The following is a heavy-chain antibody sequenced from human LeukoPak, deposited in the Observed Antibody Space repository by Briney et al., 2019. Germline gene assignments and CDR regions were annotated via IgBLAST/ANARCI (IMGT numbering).Heavy chain of an antibody. CDR2: MNQDGSEI. CDR1: GFTFSRYW. V-gene: IGHV3-7*01. D-gene: IGHD6-19*01. J-gene: IGHJ5*02. CDR3: ARDVGYSSGWYFRAIQGGTYNWFDP. Sequence: GGSLRLSCVGSGFTFSRYWLNWVRQAPGKGLEWVANMNQDGSEIYYLDSVKGRFTISRDNAKNSVYLQMNGLKAEDTAVYHCARDVGYSSGWYFRAIQGGTYNWFDPWGQGTLVTVSS.